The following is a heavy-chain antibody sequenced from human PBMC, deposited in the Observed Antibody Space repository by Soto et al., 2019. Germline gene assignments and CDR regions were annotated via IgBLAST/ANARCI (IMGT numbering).Heavy chain of an antibody. CDR1: GFTFSQYA. CDR2: ILYDGSIE. CDR3: AGGGVYDSGRYHY. D-gene: IGHD6-25*01. J-gene: IGHJ4*02. Sequence: GGSLRLSCAASGFTFSQYALNWVRQAPGKGLEWVAVILYDGSIEHYADSVKGRFTVSRDNSKDTVYLQMDSLTPEDTAVYYCAGGGVYDSGRYHYWGQGTLVTVSS. V-gene: IGHV3-30-3*01.